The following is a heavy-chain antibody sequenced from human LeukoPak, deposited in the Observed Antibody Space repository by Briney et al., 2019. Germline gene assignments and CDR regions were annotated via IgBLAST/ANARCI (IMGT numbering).Heavy chain of an antibody. CDR1: GGSISSSSYY. CDR2: IYYSGST. CDR3: ASEVSSMDHDAFDI. J-gene: IGHJ3*02. D-gene: IGHD2/OR15-2a*01. V-gene: IGHV4-39*07. Sequence: SETLSLTCTVSGGSISSSSYYWGWICQPPGKGLEWIGSIYYSGSTYYNPSLKSRVTISVDTSKNQFSLKLSSVTAADTAVYYCASEVSSMDHDAFDIWGQGTMVTVSS.